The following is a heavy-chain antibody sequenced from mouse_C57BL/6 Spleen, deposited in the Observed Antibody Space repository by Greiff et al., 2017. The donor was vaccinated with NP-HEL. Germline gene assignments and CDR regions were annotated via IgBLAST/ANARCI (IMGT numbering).Heavy chain of an antibody. CDR2: ISSGSSTI. J-gene: IGHJ4*01. Sequence: EVKVEESGGGLVKPGGSLKLSCAASGFTFSDYGMHWVRQAPEKGLEWVAYISSGSSTIYYADTVKGRFTISRDNAKNTLFLQMTSLRSEDTAMYYCARKYGSSPYAMDYWGQGTSVTVSS. CDR3: ARKYGSSPYAMDY. CDR1: GFTFSDYG. D-gene: IGHD1-1*01. V-gene: IGHV5-17*01.